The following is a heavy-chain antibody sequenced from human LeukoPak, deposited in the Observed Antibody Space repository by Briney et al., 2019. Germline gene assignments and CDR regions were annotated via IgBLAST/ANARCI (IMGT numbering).Heavy chain of an antibody. J-gene: IGHJ4*02. V-gene: IGHV1-3*01. CDR2: INAGNGNT. Sequence: ASVKVSCKASGYTFTSYAMHWVRQAAGQRLEWMGWINAGNGNTKYSQKFQGRVTITRDTSASTAYMELSSLRSEDTAVYYCARVASSSWYFYWGQGTLVTVSS. D-gene: IGHD6-13*01. CDR3: ARVASSSWYFY. CDR1: GYTFTSYA.